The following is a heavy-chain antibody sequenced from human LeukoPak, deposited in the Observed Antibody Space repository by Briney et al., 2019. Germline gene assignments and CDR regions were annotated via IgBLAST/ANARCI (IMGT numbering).Heavy chain of an antibody. CDR3: ARDWYNAIDY. Sequence: GGSLRLSCAASGFTFSDYWMHWVRQAPGKGLVWVSRISSDGSRVNYADSVKGRFTISRDNAKNTLYLQMNSLRAEDTAVYYCARDWYNAIDYWGQGALVTVSS. D-gene: IGHD1-1*01. J-gene: IGHJ4*02. CDR2: ISSDGSRV. V-gene: IGHV3-74*01. CDR1: GFTFSDYW.